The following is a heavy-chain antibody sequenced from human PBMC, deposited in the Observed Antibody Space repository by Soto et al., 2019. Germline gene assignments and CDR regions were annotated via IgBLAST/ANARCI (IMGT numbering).Heavy chain of an antibody. CDR1: GGSISSGGYY. CDR2: IYYSGST. Sequence: QVQLQESGPGLVKPSQTLSLTCTVSGGSISSGGYYWSWIRQHPGKGLEWIGYIYYSGSTYYNPSVKSRVTISVDTSKNQFSLKLSSVTAADTAVYYCARAFRRVLQYDSSAPQALDYYYGMDVWGQGTTVTVSS. V-gene: IGHV4-31*03. J-gene: IGHJ6*02. D-gene: IGHD3-22*01. CDR3: ARAFRRVLQYDSSAPQALDYYYGMDV.